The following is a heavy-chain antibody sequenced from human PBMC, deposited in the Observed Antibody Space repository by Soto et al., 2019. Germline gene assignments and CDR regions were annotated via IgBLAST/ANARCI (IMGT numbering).Heavy chain of an antibody. CDR3: ARDLATYYYDSSGYYPFDY. CDR1: GYTFTSYC. V-gene: IGHV1-18*04. J-gene: IGHJ4*02. CDR2: ISAYNGNT. D-gene: IGHD3-22*01. Sequence: ASVKVSCKASGYTFTSYCISWVLQAPGQGLEWMGWISAYNGNTNYAQKLQGRVTMTTDTSTSTAYMELRSLRSDDTAVYYCARDLATYYYDSSGYYPFDYWGQGTLVTVSS.